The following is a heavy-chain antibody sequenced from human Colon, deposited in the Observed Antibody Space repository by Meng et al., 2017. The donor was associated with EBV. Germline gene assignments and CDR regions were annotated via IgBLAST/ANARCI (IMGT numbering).Heavy chain of an antibody. CDR2: CDKIGAFP. CDR1: GFRFSDYA. V-gene: IGHV3-23*01. J-gene: IGHJ2*01. D-gene: IGHD2-8*01. Sequence: GGFARPGAGLSVYFAATGFRFSDYAMAWGRQAPGKGQGCVSTCDKIGAFPFNADSLKVPFTIPSNNSKTSLHLQINSMRPGDTDVYYCAKRAGQQMVNWKFDHWGRGTLVTVSS. CDR3: AKRAGQQMVNWKFDH.